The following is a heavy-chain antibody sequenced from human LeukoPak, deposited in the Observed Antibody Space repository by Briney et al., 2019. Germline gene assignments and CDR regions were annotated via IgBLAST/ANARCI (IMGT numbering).Heavy chain of an antibody. CDR3: VRDGDDFNFDY. D-gene: IGHD5-24*01. Sequence: PGGSLRLSCAASGFTFSSYSMNWVRQAPGKGLEWVSSISSSSSYIYYADSVKGRFTISRDNANNTLYLQMSSLRAEDTAVYFCVRDGDDFNFDYWGQGSLVTVSS. CDR2: ISSSSSYI. V-gene: IGHV3-21*01. CDR1: GFTFSSYS. J-gene: IGHJ4*02.